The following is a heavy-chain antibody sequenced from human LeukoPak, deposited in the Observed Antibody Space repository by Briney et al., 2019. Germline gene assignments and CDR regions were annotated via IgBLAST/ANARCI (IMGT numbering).Heavy chain of an antibody. Sequence: PSETLSLTCTVSGGSISSYYWSWIRQPPGKGLEWIGYIYYSGSTNYNPSLKSRVTISVDTSKNQFSLKLSSVTAADTPVYYCARGYYFDYWGQGTLVTVSS. CDR3: ARGYYFDY. CDR1: GGSISSYY. V-gene: IGHV4-59*01. J-gene: IGHJ4*02. CDR2: IYYSGST.